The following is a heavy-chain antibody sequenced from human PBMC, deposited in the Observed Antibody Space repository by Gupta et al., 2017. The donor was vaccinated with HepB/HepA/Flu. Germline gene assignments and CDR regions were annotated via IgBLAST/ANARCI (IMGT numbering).Heavy chain of an antibody. CDR2: IKQDGSEK. V-gene: IGHV3-7*01. J-gene: IGHJ4*02. CDR3: ARVVGLTITGVYYFDY. CDR1: GFTFSSYW. Sequence: EVQLVESGGGLVQPGGSLRLSCAASGFTFSSYWMSWVRQAPGKGLEWVANIKQDGSEKYYVDSVKGRFTISRDNAKNSLYLQMNSLRAEDTAVYYCARVVGLTITGVYYFDYWGQGTLVTVSS. D-gene: IGHD5-24*01.